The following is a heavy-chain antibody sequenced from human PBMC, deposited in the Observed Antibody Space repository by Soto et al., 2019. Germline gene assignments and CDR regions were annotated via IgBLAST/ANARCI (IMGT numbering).Heavy chain of an antibody. CDR3: ARAPPPLYSSSWYYTPANWFDP. CDR2: MNPNSGNT. D-gene: IGHD6-13*01. CDR1: GYTFTSYD. J-gene: IGHJ5*02. Sequence: ASVKVSYKASGYTFTSYDINWVRQATGQGLEWMGWMNPNSGNTGYAQKFQGRVTMTRNTSIRTAYMELSSLRSEDTAVYYCARAPPPLYSSSWYYTPANWFDPWGQRTLVTVSS. V-gene: IGHV1-8*01.